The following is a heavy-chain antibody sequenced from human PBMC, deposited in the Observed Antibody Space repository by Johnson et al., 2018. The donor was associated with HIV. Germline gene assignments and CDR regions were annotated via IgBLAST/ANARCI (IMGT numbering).Heavy chain of an antibody. J-gene: IGHJ3*01. Sequence: MLLVESGGGLVQPGGSLRLACAASGFTVSRNYMSWVRQAPGKGLEWVSVIYSGGGTYYADSVKGRFTISRDNSKNTLYLQMNSLRAEDTAAYYCASAIPGRSSLDGFDFWGQGTMVTVSS. D-gene: IGHD2-2*01. CDR3: ASAIPGRSSLDGFDF. V-gene: IGHV3-66*01. CDR2: IYSGGGT. CDR1: GFTVSRNY.